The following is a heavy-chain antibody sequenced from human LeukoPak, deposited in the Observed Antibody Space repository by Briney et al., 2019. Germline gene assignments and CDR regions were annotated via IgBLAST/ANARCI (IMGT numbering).Heavy chain of an antibody. V-gene: IGHV3-30*18. J-gene: IGHJ4*02. D-gene: IGHD2-2*01. CDR2: ISYDGSNK. Sequence: GGSLRLSCAASGFTFSSYGMHWVRQAPGKGLEWVAVISYDGSNKYYADSVKGRFTISRDNSKNTLYLQMNSLRAEDTAVYYCAKDLLRVNIVVVPAAMPINWGQGTLVTVSS. CDR3: AKDLLRVNIVVVPAAMPIN. CDR1: GFTFSSYG.